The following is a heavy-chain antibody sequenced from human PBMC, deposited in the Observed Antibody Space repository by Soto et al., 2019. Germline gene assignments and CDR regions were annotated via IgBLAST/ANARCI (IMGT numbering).Heavy chain of an antibody. J-gene: IGHJ4*02. CDR3: AGALLYATTYFDY. CDR1: GDTFTTNS. CDR2: IIPVVGTA. V-gene: IGHV1-69*06. D-gene: IGHD2-8*01. Sequence: QVQLVQSGAEVKKPGSSVKVSCKASGDTFTTNSLNWVRQAPGQGLEWMGGIIPVVGTAKYAQKYQDRVTITWDKSTNKAYMELSSVRSDDTAVYYCAGALLYATTYFDYWGQGTPVTVSS.